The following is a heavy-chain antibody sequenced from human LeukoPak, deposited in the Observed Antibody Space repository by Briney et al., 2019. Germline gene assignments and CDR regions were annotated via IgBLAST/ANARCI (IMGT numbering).Heavy chain of an antibody. V-gene: IGHV3-48*03. Sequence: GGSLRLSCAAPGFAFSSYEMNWVRQAPGKGLEWVSYISSSGSTIYYADSVKGRFTISRDNAKNSLYLQMNSLRAEDTAVYYCARDGVSGAFDIWGQGTMVTVSS. CDR1: GFAFSSYE. CDR2: ISSSGSTI. J-gene: IGHJ3*02. D-gene: IGHD3-16*01. CDR3: ARDGVSGAFDI.